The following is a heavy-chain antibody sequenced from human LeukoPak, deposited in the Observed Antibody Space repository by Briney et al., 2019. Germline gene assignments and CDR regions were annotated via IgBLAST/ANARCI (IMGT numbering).Heavy chain of an antibody. CDR1: GYSFTNYW. V-gene: IGHV5-51*01. Sequence: GESLKISCKGSGYSFTNYWIAWVRQMPGKGLEWMGTIYPGDSDTRYRPSFQGQVTISADKSISTAYLQWSSLKASDTAMYYCARRADSSAYYILDSWGQGTLVTVFS. CDR3: ARRADSSAYYILDS. J-gene: IGHJ4*02. CDR2: IYPGDSDT. D-gene: IGHD6-19*01.